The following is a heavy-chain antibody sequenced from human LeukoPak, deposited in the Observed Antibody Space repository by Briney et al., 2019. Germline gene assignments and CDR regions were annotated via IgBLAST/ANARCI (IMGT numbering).Heavy chain of an antibody. Sequence: GGSLRLSCAASGFTFSSHAMSWVRQAPGKGLEWVSAISGSGGSTYYADSVKGRFTISRDNSKNTLYLQMNSLRAEDTAVYYCAKVRDSTGYGMDVWGQGTTVTVSS. CDR3: AKVRDSTGYGMDV. V-gene: IGHV3-23*01. D-gene: IGHD2-2*01. CDR2: ISGSGGST. J-gene: IGHJ6*02. CDR1: GFTFSSHA.